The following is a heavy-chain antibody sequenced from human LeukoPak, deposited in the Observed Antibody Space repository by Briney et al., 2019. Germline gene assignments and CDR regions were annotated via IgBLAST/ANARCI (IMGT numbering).Heavy chain of an antibody. CDR1: GFTFSNAW. D-gene: IGHD3-10*01. CDR2: IKSKTDGGTT. Sequence: GGSLRLSCAASGFTFSNAWMNWVRQAPGKGLEWVGRIKSKTDGGTTNYAAPVKGRFTISRDDSKNTLYLQMNSLKTEDTAVYYCTPGNLITMVPGDYFYYYMDVWGKGTTVTVSS. J-gene: IGHJ6*03. V-gene: IGHV3-15*01. CDR3: TPGNLITMVPGDYFYYYMDV.